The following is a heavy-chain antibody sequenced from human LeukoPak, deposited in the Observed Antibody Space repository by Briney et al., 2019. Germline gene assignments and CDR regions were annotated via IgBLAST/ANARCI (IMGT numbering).Heavy chain of an antibody. D-gene: IGHD3-22*01. Sequence: GGSLRLSCAASGFTFSSYGMHWVRQAPGKGLEWVAVIWYDGSNKYYADSVKGRFTISRDNSKNTLYLQMNSLRAEDTAVYYCARPNDSSGYYYVYWGLGTLVTVSS. CDR2: IWYDGSNK. CDR1: GFTFSSYG. CDR3: ARPNDSSGYYYVY. J-gene: IGHJ4*02. V-gene: IGHV3-33*01.